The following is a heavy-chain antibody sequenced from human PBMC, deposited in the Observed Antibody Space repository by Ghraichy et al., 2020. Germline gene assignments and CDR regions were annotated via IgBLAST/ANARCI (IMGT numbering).Heavy chain of an antibody. V-gene: IGHV3-30*18. CDR3: AKGAWIQLGGEAFDI. CDR1: GFTFSSYG. Sequence: GGSLRLSCAASGFTFSSYGMHWVRQAPGKGLEWVAVISYDGSNKYYADSVKGRFTISRDNSKNTLYLQMNSLRAEDTAVYYCAKGAWIQLGGEAFDIWGQGTMVTVSS. D-gene: IGHD5-18*01. CDR2: ISYDGSNK. J-gene: IGHJ3*02.